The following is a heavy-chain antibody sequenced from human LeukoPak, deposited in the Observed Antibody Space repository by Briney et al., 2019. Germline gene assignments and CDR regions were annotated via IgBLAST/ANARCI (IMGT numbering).Heavy chain of an antibody. V-gene: IGHV4-4*07. CDR2: TYISGST. CDR1: GGSVSNYY. CDR3: ATDRGYTYGLWFFDY. D-gene: IGHD5-18*01. Sequence: SETLSLTCTVSGGSVSNYYWSWIRQPAGKGLEWIGRTYISGSTNYNPSLKGRVSMSIDTSENQFSLMLSSVTAADTAVYYCATDRGYTYGLWFFDYWGQGTRVTVSS. J-gene: IGHJ4*02.